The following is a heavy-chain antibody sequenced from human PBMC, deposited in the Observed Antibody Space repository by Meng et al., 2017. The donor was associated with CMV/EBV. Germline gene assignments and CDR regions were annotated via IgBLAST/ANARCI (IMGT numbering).Heavy chain of an antibody. J-gene: IGHJ6*02. Sequence: SVKVSCKASGGTFSSYAISWVRQAPGQGLEWMGGIIPIFGTANYAQKFQGRVTITTDESTSTAYMELSSLRSEDTAVYYCARRDFGVVTGAGGLYYGMDVWGQGTTVIVSS. V-gene: IGHV1-69*05. D-gene: IGHD3-3*01. CDR3: ARRDFGVVTGAGGLYYGMDV. CDR2: IIPIFGTA. CDR1: GGTFSSYA.